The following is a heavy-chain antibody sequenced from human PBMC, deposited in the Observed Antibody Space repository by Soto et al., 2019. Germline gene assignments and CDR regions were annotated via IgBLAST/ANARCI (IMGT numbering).Heavy chain of an antibody. J-gene: IGHJ4*02. V-gene: IGHV4-59*12. Sequence: SETLSLTCTVPGGSISNYYCSCIRQPPGRGLEWIGYIYHSGSTYYNSSLKSRVTISVDRSKNQFSLKLSSVTAADTAVYYCVRDSPSPHWGQGTLVTVS. CDR3: VRDSPSPH. CDR1: GGSISNYY. CDR2: IYHSGST.